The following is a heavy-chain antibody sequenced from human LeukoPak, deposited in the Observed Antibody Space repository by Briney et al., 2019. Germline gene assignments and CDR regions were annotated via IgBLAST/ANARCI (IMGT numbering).Heavy chain of an antibody. D-gene: IGHD2-21*02. J-gene: IGHJ3*02. V-gene: IGHV4-34*01. CDR3: ARGAYCGGDCYLAAFDI. CDR2: INHSGST. CDR1: GGSFSGYY. Sequence: SETLSLTCAVYGGSFSGYYWSWIRQPPGKGLEWIGEINHSGSTNYNPSLKGRVTISVDTSKNQFSLKLSSVTAADTAVYYCARGAYCGGDCYLAAFDIWGQGTMVTVSS.